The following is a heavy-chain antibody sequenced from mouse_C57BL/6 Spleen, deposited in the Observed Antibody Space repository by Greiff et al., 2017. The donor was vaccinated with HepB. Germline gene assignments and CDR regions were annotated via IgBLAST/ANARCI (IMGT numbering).Heavy chain of an antibody. CDR2: IHPNSGST. V-gene: IGHV1-64*01. CDR1: GYTFTSYW. Sequence: QVQLKQPGAELVKPGASVKLSCKASGYTFTSYWMHWVKQRPGQGLEWIGMIHPNSGSTNYNEKFKSKATLTVDKSSSTAYMQLSSLTSEDSAVYYCARSRYGPLYYWGQGTTLTVSS. D-gene: IGHD2-10*02. CDR3: ARSRYGPLYY. J-gene: IGHJ2*01.